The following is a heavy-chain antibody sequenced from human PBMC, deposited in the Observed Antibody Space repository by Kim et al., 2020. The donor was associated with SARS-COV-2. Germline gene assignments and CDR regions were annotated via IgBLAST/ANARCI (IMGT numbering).Heavy chain of an antibody. CDR3: ATDGPAHLRFDP. CDR1: GFTFSSYE. Sequence: GGSLRLSCAASGFTFSSYEMNWARQAPGKGLEWISYISSRGMTISYADSVKGRFTISRDNAKNSLYLQMNSLRVEDMGVYYCATDGPAHLRFDPWGQGTLVTVSS. CDR2: ISSRGMTI. V-gene: IGHV3-48*03. J-gene: IGHJ5*02.